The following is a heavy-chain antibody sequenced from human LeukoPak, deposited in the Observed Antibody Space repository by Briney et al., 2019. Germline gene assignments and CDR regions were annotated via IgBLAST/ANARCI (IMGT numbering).Heavy chain of an antibody. CDR1: GFTFSSYG. Sequence: GGSLRLSCAASGFTFSSYGMHWVRQAPGKGLGWVAVISYDGSNKYYADSVKGRFTISRDNSKNTLYLQMNSLRAEDTAVYYCAKGLKGSGSYYTLFDYWGQGTLVTVSS. CDR2: ISYDGSNK. V-gene: IGHV3-30*18. J-gene: IGHJ4*02. CDR3: AKGLKGSGSYYTLFDY. D-gene: IGHD3-10*01.